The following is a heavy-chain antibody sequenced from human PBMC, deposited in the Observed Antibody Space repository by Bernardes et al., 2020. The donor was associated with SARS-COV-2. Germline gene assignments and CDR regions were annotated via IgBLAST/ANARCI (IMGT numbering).Heavy chain of an antibody. CDR3: ARLGGGDTAMVRFFDY. CDR1: GYSFTSYW. J-gene: IGHJ4*02. Sequence: GESLKISCKGSGYSFTSYWIGWVRQMPGKGLEWMGIIYPGDSDTRYSPSFQGQVTISADKSISTAYLQWSSLKASDTAMYYCARLGGGDTAMVRFFDYWGQGTLVTVSS. CDR2: IYPGDSDT. D-gene: IGHD5-18*01. V-gene: IGHV5-51*01.